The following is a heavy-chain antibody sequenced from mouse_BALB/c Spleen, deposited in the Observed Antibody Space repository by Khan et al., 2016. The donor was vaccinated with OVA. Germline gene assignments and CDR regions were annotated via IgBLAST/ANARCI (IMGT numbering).Heavy chain of an antibody. CDR3: ARRTTGYALDY. CDR1: GYSFTSHT. V-gene: IGHV1-4*01. Sequence: VQLQQSGAELARPGASVKMSCKASGYSFTSHTMHWVKQRPGQGLEWIGYINPRSGYTNYNQKFNDKATLTADKSSSTAYMQLSSLTSEDSAVDYVARRTTGYALDYWGQGTSVTVSS. D-gene: IGHD2-14*01. J-gene: IGHJ4*01. CDR2: INPRSGYT.